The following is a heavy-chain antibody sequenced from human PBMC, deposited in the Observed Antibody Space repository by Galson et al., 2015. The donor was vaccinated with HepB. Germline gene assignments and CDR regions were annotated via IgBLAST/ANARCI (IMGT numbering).Heavy chain of an antibody. V-gene: IGHV3-7*01. CDR1: GFTFSSYW. CDR2: IKQDGSEK. D-gene: IGHD3-10*01. J-gene: IGHJ4*02. CDR3: ARVNYYGSGSHFDY. Sequence: SLRLSCAASGFTFSSYWMSWVRQAPGKGLEWVANIKQDGSEKYYVDSVKGRFTISRDNAKNSLYLQMNSLRAEDTAVYYCARVNYYGSGSHFDYWGQGTLVTVSS.